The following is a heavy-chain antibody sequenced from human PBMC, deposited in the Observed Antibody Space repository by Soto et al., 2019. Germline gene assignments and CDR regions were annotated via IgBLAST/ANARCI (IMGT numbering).Heavy chain of an antibody. V-gene: IGHV1-69*01. CDR2: IIPIFGTA. Sequence: QVQLVQSGAEVKQPGSSVKVSCKASGGTFSSYAISWVRQAPGQGLEWMGGIIPIFGTANYAQKFQGRVTITADESTITAYMELSSLRSEDTAVYYCASSMNGYCSSTSCYPPDYWGQGTLVTVSS. J-gene: IGHJ4*02. CDR3: ASSMNGYCSSTSCYPPDY. CDR1: GGTFSSYA. D-gene: IGHD2-2*01.